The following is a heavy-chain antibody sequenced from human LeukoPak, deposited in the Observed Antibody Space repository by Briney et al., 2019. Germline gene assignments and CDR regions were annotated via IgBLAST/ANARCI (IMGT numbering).Heavy chain of an antibody. V-gene: IGHV3-48*03. CDR1: GFTFSSYE. D-gene: IGHD7-27*01. J-gene: IGHJ4*02. CDR2: ISSSGSTI. Sequence: GGSLRLSCAASGFTFSSYEMNWVRQAPGKGLEWVSYISSSGSTIYYADSVKGRFTISRDNSKNTLYLQMNSLRAEDTAVYYCAKEGRYKTGEFDYWGQGTLVTVSS. CDR3: AKEGRYKTGEFDY.